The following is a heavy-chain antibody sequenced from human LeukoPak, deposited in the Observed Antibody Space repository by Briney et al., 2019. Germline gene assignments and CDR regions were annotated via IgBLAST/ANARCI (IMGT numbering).Heavy chain of an antibody. D-gene: IGHD3-9*01. CDR1: GYSFTSYW. CDR3: ARLRYNILTGLGRGYYYGMDV. CDR2: IYPGDSDT. J-gene: IGHJ6*02. V-gene: IGHV5-51*01. Sequence: GESLKISCKGSGYSFTSYWIGWVRLMPGKGLEWMGIIYPGDSDTRYSPSFQGQVTISADKSISTAYLQWSSLKASDTAMYYCARLRYNILTGLGRGYYYGMDVWGQGTTVTVSS.